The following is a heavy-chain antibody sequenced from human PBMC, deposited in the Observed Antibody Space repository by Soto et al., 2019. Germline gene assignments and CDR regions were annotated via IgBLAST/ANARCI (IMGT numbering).Heavy chain of an antibody. V-gene: IGHV1-18*01. Sequence: QVQLVQSGAEVKKPGAYVKVSCKASGYTFTSSGIRWVRQAPGQGLEWMGWIRAYNGNTNYAQKIQGRVTMTTDTSTSTAYMELRSLRSDDTAVYYCARATVEMGSDYWGQGTLVTVSS. J-gene: IGHJ4*02. D-gene: IGHD2-15*01. CDR1: GYTFTSSG. CDR3: ARATVEMGSDY. CDR2: IRAYNGNT.